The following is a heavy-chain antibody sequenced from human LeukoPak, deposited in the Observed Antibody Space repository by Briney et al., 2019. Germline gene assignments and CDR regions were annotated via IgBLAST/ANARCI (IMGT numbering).Heavy chain of an antibody. CDR3: ARRVERGKAFDY. CDR1: GYTFTSNW. Sequence: GESLKISCKGSGYTFTSNWIAWVRQMPGKGLEWMGIIYPGDSDTRYSPSFQGQVTISADKSISTAYLQWSSLRASDSAMYYCARRVERGKAFDYWGQGTLVTVSS. J-gene: IGHJ4*02. D-gene: IGHD4-23*01. CDR2: IYPGDSDT. V-gene: IGHV5-51*01.